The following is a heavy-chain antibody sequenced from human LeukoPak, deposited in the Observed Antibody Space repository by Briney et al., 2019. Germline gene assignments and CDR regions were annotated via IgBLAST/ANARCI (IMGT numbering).Heavy chain of an antibody. V-gene: IGHV3-74*01. D-gene: IGHD1-20*01. CDR2: TNTDGSYS. J-gene: IGHJ4*02. CDR1: GFTFSYFW. CDR3: ARDFGNWNAADY. Sequence: GGSLRLSCAASGFTFSYFWMHWFRHTPGKGLVWVSCTNTDGSYSSYADSVKGRFTISRDNSKNTLYLQMNSLRAEDTAVYYCARDFGNWNAADYWGQGTLVTVSS.